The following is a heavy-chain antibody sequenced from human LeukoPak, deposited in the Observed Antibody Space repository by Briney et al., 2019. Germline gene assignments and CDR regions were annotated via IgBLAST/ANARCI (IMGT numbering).Heavy chain of an antibody. CDR1: GGSISSGGYS. V-gene: IGHV4-30-2*01. Sequence: SQTLSLTCAVSGGSISSGGYSWSWIRQPPGKGLEWIGYIYHSGSTYYNPSLKSRVTISVDRSKNQFSLKLSSVTAADTAVYYCARELYYYDSSGYPVSYFDYWGQGTLVTVSS. J-gene: IGHJ4*02. D-gene: IGHD3-22*01. CDR2: IYHSGST. CDR3: ARELYYYDSSGYPVSYFDY.